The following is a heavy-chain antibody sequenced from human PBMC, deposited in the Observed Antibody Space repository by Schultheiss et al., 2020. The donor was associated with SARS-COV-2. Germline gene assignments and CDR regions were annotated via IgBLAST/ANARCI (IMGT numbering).Heavy chain of an antibody. V-gene: IGHV3-23*01. CDR2: MSDSGDST. CDR3: ARADDYGGNSLDH. D-gene: IGHD4-23*01. Sequence: GGSLRLSCAASGFTFTTYAMTWVRQAPGKGLEWVSAMSDSGDSTYYADSLKGRFTISRDSSKNTLYLQMNSLRADDSAIYYCARADDYGGNSLDHWGQGTLVTVSS. CDR1: GFTFTTYA. J-gene: IGHJ4*02.